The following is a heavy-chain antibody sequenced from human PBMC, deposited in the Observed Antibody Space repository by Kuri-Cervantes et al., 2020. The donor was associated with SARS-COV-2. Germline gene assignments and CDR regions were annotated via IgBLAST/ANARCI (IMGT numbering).Heavy chain of an antibody. CDR3: ARAKSPNAALVPADY. J-gene: IGHJ4*02. CDR2: IYSGGNT. V-gene: IGHV3-53*01. CDR1: GFAVRNTY. D-gene: IGHD5-18*01. Sequence: LSLTCAASGFAVRNTYMAWVRQAPGKGLECVSVIYSGGNTYYADSVKGRLTISRDSSKNTLYLQMNSLRAEDTAVYYCARAKSPNAALVPADYWGQGTLVTVSS.